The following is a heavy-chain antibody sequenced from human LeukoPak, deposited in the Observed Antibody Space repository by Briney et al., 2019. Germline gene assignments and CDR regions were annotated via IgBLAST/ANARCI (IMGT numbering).Heavy chain of an antibody. V-gene: IGHV3-9*01. D-gene: IGHD6-19*01. Sequence: PGRSLRLSCAASGFTFDDYAMHWVRQAPGKGLEWVSGISWNSGSIGYADSVEGRFTISRDNAKNSLYLQMNSLRAEDTALYYCAKDIDTPPYSSGWYGVLDYWGQGTLVTVSS. J-gene: IGHJ4*02. CDR1: GFTFDDYA. CDR3: AKDIDTPPYSSGWYGVLDY. CDR2: ISWNSGSI.